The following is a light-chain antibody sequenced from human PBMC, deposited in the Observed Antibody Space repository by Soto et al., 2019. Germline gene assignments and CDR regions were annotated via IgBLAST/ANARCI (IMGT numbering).Light chain of an antibody. V-gene: IGKV3-15*01. CDR2: GAS. J-gene: IGKJ2*01. CDR3: QQYHNWHPSYT. CDR1: QSVRIN. Sequence: EIVMTQSPATLSVSPGERATLSCRASQSVRINLAWYQQNPGQAPRLLIYGASTRATGIPARFSGSGSGTEFTLTISSLQSGDFAVYYCQQYHNWHPSYTFGQGTKLEIK.